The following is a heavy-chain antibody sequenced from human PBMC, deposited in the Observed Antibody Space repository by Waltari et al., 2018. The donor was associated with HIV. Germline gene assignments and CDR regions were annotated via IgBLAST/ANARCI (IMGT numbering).Heavy chain of an antibody. CDR2: IRTKADRFAT. D-gene: IGHD3-10*01. CDR1: GSRFSCSD. V-gene: IGHV3-73*01. CDR3: HRRGKLFRGVVDLDV. Sequence: EGQLVQSGGGWVQLGGSLKGDCSASGSRFSCSDMSWVRHASGKGLEWIGRIRTKADRFATAYVASVKGRFIMSRDDSESKSYLQMSSLKIEDTAVYYCHRRGKLFRGVVDLDVWGQGTTVIVSS. J-gene: IGHJ6*02.